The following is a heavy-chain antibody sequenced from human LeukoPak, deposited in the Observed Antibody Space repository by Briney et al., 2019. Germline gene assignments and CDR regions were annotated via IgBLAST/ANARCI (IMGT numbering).Heavy chain of an antibody. V-gene: IGHV1-69*13. D-gene: IGHD3-22*01. CDR1: GGTFSSYA. Sequence: GAPVKVSCKASGGTFSSYAISWVRQAPGQGLEWMGGIIPIFGTANYAQKFQGRVTITADESTSTAYMELSSLRSEDTAVYYCAREWGHDSSGYYYAYWGQGTLVTVSS. CDR2: IIPIFGTA. CDR3: AREWGHDSSGYYYAY. J-gene: IGHJ4*02.